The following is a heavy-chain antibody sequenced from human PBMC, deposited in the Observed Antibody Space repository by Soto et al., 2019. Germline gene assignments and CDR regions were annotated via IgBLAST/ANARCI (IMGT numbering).Heavy chain of an antibody. V-gene: IGHV3-11*06. CDR3: AISMSYSSGWRFDY. J-gene: IGHJ4*02. D-gene: IGHD6-19*01. Sequence: GGSLRLSXVASGFIFSDCYMSWIRQAPGKGLEWVSHISSSSSYTNYADSVKGRFTISRDNAKNSLYLQMNSLRVEDTAVYYCAISMSYSSGWRFDYWGQGTLVTVSS. CDR2: ISSSSSYT. CDR1: GFIFSDCY.